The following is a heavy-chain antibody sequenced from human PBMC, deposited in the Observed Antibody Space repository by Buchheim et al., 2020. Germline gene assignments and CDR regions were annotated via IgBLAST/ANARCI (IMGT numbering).Heavy chain of an antibody. D-gene: IGHD3-22*01. CDR2: IYYSGST. J-gene: IGHJ4*02. CDR1: GGSISSYY. Sequence: QVQLQESGPGLVKPSETLSLTCTVSGGSISSYYWSWIRQPPGKGLEWIGYIYYSGSTNYNPSLKSRVTISVDTSKNQFSLKLSSVTAADTAVYYCARDVYYDSSGGFDYWGQGTL. CDR3: ARDVYYDSSGGFDY. V-gene: IGHV4-59*01.